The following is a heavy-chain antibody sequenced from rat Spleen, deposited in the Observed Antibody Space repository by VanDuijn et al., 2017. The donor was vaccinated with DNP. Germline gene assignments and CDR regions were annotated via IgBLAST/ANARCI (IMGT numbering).Heavy chain of an antibody. CDR2: ISYSGST. CDR1: DYSITSNY. Sequence: EVQLQESGPGLVKPSQSLSLTCSVADYSITSNYWAWIRKFPGNKMEWMGYISYSGSTGYNPSLKSRISITRDTSKNQFFLQLNSITTEDTATYYCARGLNYGGYNYYWYFDFWGPGTMVTVSS. CDR3: ARGLNYGGYNYYWYFDF. D-gene: IGHD1-11*01. V-gene: IGHV3-1*01. J-gene: IGHJ1*01.